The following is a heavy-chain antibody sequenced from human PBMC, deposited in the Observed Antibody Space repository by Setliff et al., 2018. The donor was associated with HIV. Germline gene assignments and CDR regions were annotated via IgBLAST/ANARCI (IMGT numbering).Heavy chain of an antibody. D-gene: IGHD5-12*01. Sequence: PGGSLRLSCGASGFSFSSYSMNWVRQAPGKGLEWVSYISPSSTIIYYPDSVKGRFTTSRDNARNSLYLEMNSLRADDTAVYYCARQDVGAYAPLRYWGQGTLVTVSS. CDR2: ISPSSTII. V-gene: IGHV3-48*01. J-gene: IGHJ4*02. CDR1: GFSFSSYS. CDR3: ARQDVGAYAPLRY.